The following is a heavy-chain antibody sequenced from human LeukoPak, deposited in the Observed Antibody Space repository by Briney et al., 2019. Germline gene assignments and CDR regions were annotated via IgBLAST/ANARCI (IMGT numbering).Heavy chain of an antibody. Sequence: GGSLRLSCAVSGLSVIGTHMSWVRQAPGKGLEWVSAIYTGGTTYYADSVKGRFTVSRDNSKNTLYLHLNNLRAEDTAVYYCARDTATTGGGLDSWGQGTLVTVSS. CDR2: IYTGGTT. D-gene: IGHD1-1*01. CDR1: GLSVIGTH. J-gene: IGHJ4*02. CDR3: ARDTATTGGGLDS. V-gene: IGHV3-53*01.